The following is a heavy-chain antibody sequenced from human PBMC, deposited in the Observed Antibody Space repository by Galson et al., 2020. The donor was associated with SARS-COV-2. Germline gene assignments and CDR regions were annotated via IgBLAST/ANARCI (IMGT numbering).Heavy chain of an antibody. CDR1: GFTFSSYG. J-gene: IGHJ6*03. CDR3: AKDRGGVVPAAYMDV. CDR2: IWYDGSNK. Sequence: GGSLRLSCAASGFTFSSYGMHWVRQAPGKGLEWVAVIWYDGSNKYYADSVKGRFTISRDNSKNTLYLQMNSLRAEDTAVYYCAKDRGGVVPAAYMDVWGKGTTVTVSS. V-gene: IGHV3-33*06. D-gene: IGHD2-2*01.